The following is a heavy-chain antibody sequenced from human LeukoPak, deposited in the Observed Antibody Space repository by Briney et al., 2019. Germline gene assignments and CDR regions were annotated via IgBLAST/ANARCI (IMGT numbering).Heavy chain of an antibody. Sequence: GKSLRLSCAASGFTFSSYWMHWVRQAPGKGLVWVSGINSDGSSTSYADSVKGRFTISRDNAKNSLYLQMNSLRAEDTAVYYCARDKHILTGHIDYWGQGTLVTVSS. CDR1: GFTFSSYW. D-gene: IGHD3-9*01. CDR2: INSDGSST. CDR3: ARDKHILTGHIDY. J-gene: IGHJ4*02. V-gene: IGHV3-74*01.